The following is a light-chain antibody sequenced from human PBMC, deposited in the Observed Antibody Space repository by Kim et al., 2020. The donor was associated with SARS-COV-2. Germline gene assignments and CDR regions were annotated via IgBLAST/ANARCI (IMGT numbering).Light chain of an antibody. Sequence: SYELTQPPSLSVSPGQTARITCSGDTLPEKQPYWYQQKSGQAPLLVIYKDNERPSGIPGRFSGSSSGTTVTLTISGVQAEDDADYYCQSADGSGTYVFGTGTKVTVL. CDR3: QSADGSGTYV. V-gene: IGLV3-25*03. CDR2: KDN. CDR1: TLPEKQ. J-gene: IGLJ1*01.